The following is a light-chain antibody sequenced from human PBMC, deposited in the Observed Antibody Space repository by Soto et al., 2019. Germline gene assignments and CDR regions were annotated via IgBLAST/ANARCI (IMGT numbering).Light chain of an antibody. CDR3: QEYINWPSLT. CDR1: QSVRSN. J-gene: IGKJ4*01. V-gene: IGKV3-15*01. Sequence: EMVLTQSPATLSVSPGERATLSCRASQSVRSNLAWYQQKPGQGPRLLIFGASTRATNIPARFSGSGSGTEFTLTISSLQSEDFAVYYCQEYINWPSLTFGGGTKVDIK. CDR2: GAS.